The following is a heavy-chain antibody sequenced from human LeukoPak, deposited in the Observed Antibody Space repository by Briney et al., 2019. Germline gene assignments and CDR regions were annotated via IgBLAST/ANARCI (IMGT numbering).Heavy chain of an antibody. J-gene: IGHJ4*02. CDR1: GDSLSSRSYR. CDR2: ISYGGTT. V-gene: IGHV4-39*07. D-gene: IGHD6-13*01. Sequence: SETLSLTCGVSGDSLSSRSYRWVWLRQPPGKGLEWLGTISYGGTTFYKASLKSRVTIPLDTSKNQFSLKLSSVTAADTAVYYCARFEGAAAGTGVRDYWGQGTLVTVSS. CDR3: ARFEGAAAGTGVRDY.